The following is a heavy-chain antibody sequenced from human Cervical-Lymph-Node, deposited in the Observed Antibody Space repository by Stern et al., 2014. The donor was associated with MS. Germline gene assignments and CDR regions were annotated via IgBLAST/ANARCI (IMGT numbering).Heavy chain of an antibody. Sequence: VQLVESGAEVKKPGASLKISCKGSGYSFTANWIAWVRQIPGQGLEWMGIIYPGDSDTRYSPSFQGQVTISADKSISTAYLQWSSLKASDTAMYYCARDYGDYAFDYWGQGTLVTVSS. J-gene: IGHJ4*02. D-gene: IGHD4-17*01. CDR3: ARDYGDYAFDY. CDR1: GYSFTANW. V-gene: IGHV5-51*01. CDR2: IYPGDSDT.